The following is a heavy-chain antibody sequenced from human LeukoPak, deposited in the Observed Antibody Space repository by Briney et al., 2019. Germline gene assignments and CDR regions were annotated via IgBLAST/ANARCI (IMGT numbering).Heavy chain of an antibody. D-gene: IGHD6-25*01. V-gene: IGHV4-34*01. CDR1: GGSFSGYY. CDR3: AKVLTAAGLDL. J-gene: IGHJ5*02. Sequence: SETLSLTCAVYGGSFSGYYWSWIRQPPGKGLEWIGEINHSGSTNYNPSLRSRLTISQDRSKNQFSLKVSSVTAADTAFYYCAKVLTAAGLDLWGQGILVTVSS. CDR2: INHSGST.